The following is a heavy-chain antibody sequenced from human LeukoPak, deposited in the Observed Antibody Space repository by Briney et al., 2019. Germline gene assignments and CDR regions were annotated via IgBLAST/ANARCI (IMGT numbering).Heavy chain of an antibody. V-gene: IGHV3-23*01. CDR3: AKDQEATHYYDSSGYYYVTAFDY. D-gene: IGHD3-22*01. CDR1: GFTFSSYA. CDR2: ISGSGGSA. J-gene: IGHJ4*02. Sequence: GGSLRLSCAASGFTFSSYAMSWVRQAPGKGLEGVSAISGSGGSAFYADSVKGRFTISRDKSKNTLYLQMNTLRAEDTAIYYCAKDQEATHYYDSSGYYYVTAFDYWGQGTLVTVSS.